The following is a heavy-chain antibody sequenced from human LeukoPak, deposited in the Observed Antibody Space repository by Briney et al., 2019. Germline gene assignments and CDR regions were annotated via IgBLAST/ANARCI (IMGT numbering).Heavy chain of an antibody. CDR2: IYTSGST. V-gene: IGHV4-4*07. CDR1: GGSISSYY. D-gene: IGHD3-3*01. J-gene: IGHJ6*03. CDR3: AREITIFGVVINYYYYMDV. Sequence: KPSETLSLTCTVSGGSISSYYWSWIRQPAGKGLEWIGRIYTSGSTNYNPSLKSRVTISVDKSKNQFSLKLSSVTAADTAVYYCAREITIFGVVINYYYYMDVWGKGTTVTVS.